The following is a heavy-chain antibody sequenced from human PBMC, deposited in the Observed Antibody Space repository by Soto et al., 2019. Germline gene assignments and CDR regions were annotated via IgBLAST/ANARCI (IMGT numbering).Heavy chain of an antibody. CDR2: LSGSGDNT. V-gene: IGHV3-23*01. CDR3: AKNRGLQYYFDY. Sequence: EVQLLESGGDLVQPGGSLRLSCAASGFTFDSYAMNWVRQAPGKGLEWVSTLSGSGDNTYYADSVKGRFTISRDNSKNMMYLQMSSLRAEDTAVYYCAKNRGLQYYFDYWGQGTLVTVSS. CDR1: GFTFDSYA. J-gene: IGHJ4*02.